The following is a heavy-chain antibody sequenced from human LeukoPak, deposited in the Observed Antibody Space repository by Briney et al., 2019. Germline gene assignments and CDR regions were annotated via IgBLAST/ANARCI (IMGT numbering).Heavy chain of an antibody. D-gene: IGHD5-12*01. CDR3: ARGSSGDARTHFDY. J-gene: IGHJ4*02. V-gene: IGHV4-34*01. CDR2: INHSGST. CDR1: GGSFSGYY. Sequence: SETLSLTCAVYGGSFSGYYWSWIRQPPGKGLEGIGEINHSGSTNYNPSLKSRVTISVDTSKNQFSLKLSSVTAADTAVYYCARGSSGDARTHFDYWGQGTLVTVSS.